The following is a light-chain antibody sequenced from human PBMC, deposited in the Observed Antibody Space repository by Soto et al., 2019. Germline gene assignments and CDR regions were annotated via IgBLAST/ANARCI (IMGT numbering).Light chain of an antibody. CDR3: QHYDTYPLP. V-gene: IGKV1-5*03. CDR1: QSVSGW. J-gene: IGKJ4*01. Sequence: DIQMTQSPSTLSASVGDRVTITCRASQSVSGWLAWYQQRPGKAPNLLVSKASSLESGVPSRFSGSGSGTEFTLTISSLQPDDFATYYCQHYDTYPLPFGGGTKVEIK. CDR2: KAS.